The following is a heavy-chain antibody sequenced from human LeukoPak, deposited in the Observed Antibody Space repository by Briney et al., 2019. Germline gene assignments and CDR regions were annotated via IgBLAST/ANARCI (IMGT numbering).Heavy chain of an antibody. CDR2: IYYSGST. CDR1: GGSISSYY. D-gene: IGHD3-10*01. Sequence: PSETLSLTCAVSGGSISSYYWSWIRQPPGKGLEWIGYIYYSGSTNYNPSLKSRVTISVDTSKNQFSLKLSSVTAADTAVYYCARGHLFRGSGSYFDYRGQGTLVTVSS. J-gene: IGHJ4*02. CDR3: ARGHLFRGSGSYFDY. V-gene: IGHV4-59*12.